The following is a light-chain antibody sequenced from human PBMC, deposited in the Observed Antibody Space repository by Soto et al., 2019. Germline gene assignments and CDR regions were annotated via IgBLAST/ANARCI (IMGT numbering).Light chain of an antibody. Sequence: EIVLTQSPGTLSLSPGERATLSCRASQSVTDNYLTWYQQKTGQTPRLIVYLAFTRAPGIPDRFSGSGSGTHFTLTIRRVETGDFAVYYGEQYGSSPWTFGQGTKVEI. V-gene: IGKV3-20*01. J-gene: IGKJ1*01. CDR2: LAF. CDR1: QSVTDNY. CDR3: EQYGSSPWT.